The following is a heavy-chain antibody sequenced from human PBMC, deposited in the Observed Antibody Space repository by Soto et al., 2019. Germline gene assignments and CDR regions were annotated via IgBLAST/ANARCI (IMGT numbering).Heavy chain of an antibody. CDR3: ARDLEVVPAAIGPGGYYYGMDV. CDR1: GFTVSSNY. J-gene: IGHJ6*02. D-gene: IGHD2-2*01. Sequence: GGSLRLSCAASGFTVSSNYMSRVRQAPGKGLEWVSVIYSGGSTYYADSVKGRFTISRDNSKNTLYLQMNSLRAEDTAVYYCARDLEVVPAAIGPGGYYYGMDVWGQGTTVTVS. V-gene: IGHV3-53*01. CDR2: IYSGGST.